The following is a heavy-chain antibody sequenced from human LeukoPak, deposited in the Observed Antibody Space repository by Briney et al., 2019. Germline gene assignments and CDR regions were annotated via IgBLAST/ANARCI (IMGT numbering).Heavy chain of an antibody. CDR1: GFTFSSYG. Sequence: GGSLRLSCAASGFTFSSYGMHWVRQAPGKGLEWVAFIRYDGSNKYYANSVKGRFTISRDNSKNTLYLQMGSLRAEDMAVYYCARGNYYGSGSYYYYYYYMDVWGKGTTVTISS. CDR2: IRYDGSNK. D-gene: IGHD3-10*01. J-gene: IGHJ6*03. V-gene: IGHV3-30*02. CDR3: ARGNYYGSGSYYYYYYYMDV.